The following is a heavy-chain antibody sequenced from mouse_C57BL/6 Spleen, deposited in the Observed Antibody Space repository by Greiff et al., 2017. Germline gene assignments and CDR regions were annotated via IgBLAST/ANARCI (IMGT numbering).Heavy chain of an antibody. CDR1: GFNIKDDY. J-gene: IGHJ2*01. V-gene: IGHV14-4*01. CDR2: IDPENGDT. Sequence: EVQLQQSGAELVRPGASVKLSCTASGFNIKDDYMHWVKQRPEQGLEWIGWIDPENGDTEYASKFQGKATITADTYSNTAYLQLSSLTSEDTAVYYCTTGFTTGVGHWGQGTTLTVSS. CDR3: TTGFTTGVGH. D-gene: IGHD1-1*01.